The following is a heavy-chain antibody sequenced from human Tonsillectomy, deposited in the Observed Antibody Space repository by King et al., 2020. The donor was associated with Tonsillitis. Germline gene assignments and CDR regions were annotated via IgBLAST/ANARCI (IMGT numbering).Heavy chain of an antibody. Sequence: QLQESGPGLVKPSETLSLTCTVSGGSISSSSYYWGWIRQPPGKGLEWIGSIYYSGSTYYNPSLKSRVTISVDTSKNQFSLKLSSVTAADTAVYYCARRRTPYGSSGYYWGDAFDIWGQGTMVTVSS. CDR2: IYYSGST. CDR3: ARRRTPYGSSGYYWGDAFDI. J-gene: IGHJ3*02. D-gene: IGHD3-22*01. CDR1: GGSISSSSYY. V-gene: IGHV4-39*01.